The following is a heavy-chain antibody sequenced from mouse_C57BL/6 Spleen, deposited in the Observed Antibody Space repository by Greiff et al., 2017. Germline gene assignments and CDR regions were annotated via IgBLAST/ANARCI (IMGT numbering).Heavy chain of an antibody. J-gene: IGHJ4*01. V-gene: IGHV5-17*01. CDR1: GFTFSDYG. Sequence: EVKLVESGGGLVKPGGSLKLSCAASGFTFSDYGMHWVRQAPEQGLEWVAYISSGSSTIYYADTVKGRFTISRDNAKNTLFLQMTSLRSEDTAMYYCASYDYDSAMDYWGQGTSVTVSS. D-gene: IGHD2-4*01. CDR2: ISSGSSTI. CDR3: ASYDYDSAMDY.